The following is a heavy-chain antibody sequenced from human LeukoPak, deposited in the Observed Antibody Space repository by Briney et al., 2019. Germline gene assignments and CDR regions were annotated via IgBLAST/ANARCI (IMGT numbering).Heavy chain of an antibody. D-gene: IGHD5-12*01. Sequence: LPGGSLRLSCAASGFTFSSYAMSWVRQAPGKGLEWVSAISGSGGSTYYADSVKGRFTISRDNSKNTLYLQMNSLRAEDTAVYYCAKTLSGYDFEGMDVWGQGTTVTVSS. J-gene: IGHJ6*02. CDR1: GFTFSSYA. CDR2: ISGSGGST. CDR3: AKTLSGYDFEGMDV. V-gene: IGHV3-23*01.